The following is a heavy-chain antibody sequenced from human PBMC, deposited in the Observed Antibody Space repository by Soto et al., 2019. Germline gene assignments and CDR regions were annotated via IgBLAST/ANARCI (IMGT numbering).Heavy chain of an antibody. Sequence: QVQLVQSGAEVKKPGASVKVSCKASGYTFTSYDIHWGRQATGQGLKWMGWMNPNSGNTGYAQKFKGRVTMTRNTSISTAYMELSSLRSEDKAVYYCARLKQDYAVAWGQGTLVTVSS. J-gene: IGHJ5*02. CDR2: MNPNSGNT. D-gene: IGHD3-16*01. CDR3: ARLKQDYAVA. V-gene: IGHV1-8*01. CDR1: GYTFTSYD.